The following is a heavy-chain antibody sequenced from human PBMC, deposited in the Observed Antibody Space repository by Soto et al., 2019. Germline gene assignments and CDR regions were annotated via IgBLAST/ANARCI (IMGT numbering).Heavy chain of an antibody. Sequence: SETLSLTCAVYGGSFSGYYWSWIRQPPGKGLEWIGEINHSGSTNYNPSLKSRVTISVDTSKNQFSLKLSSVTAADTAVYYCVRGVDYGDYVGYFDYWGQGTLVTVS. CDR3: VRGVDYGDYVGYFDY. CDR2: INHSGST. J-gene: IGHJ4*02. V-gene: IGHV4-34*01. CDR1: GGSFSGYY. D-gene: IGHD4-17*01.